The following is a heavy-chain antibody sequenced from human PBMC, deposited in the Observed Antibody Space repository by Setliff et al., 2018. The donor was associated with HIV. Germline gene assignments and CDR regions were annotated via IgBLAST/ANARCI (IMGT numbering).Heavy chain of an antibody. J-gene: IGHJ3*02. CDR1: GFTFSTST. D-gene: IGHD3-22*01. CDR2: ISYDGNIK. V-gene: IGHV3-30*04. Sequence: GGSLRLSCAASGFTFSTSTMNWVRQAPGKGLEWVAVISYDGNIKYYGDSVKGRFTISRDNSKNTLYVQMDSLRAEDTAVYYCARDPTYYFDSSGPYDAFDIWGQGTVVTVSS. CDR3: ARDPTYYFDSSGPYDAFDI.